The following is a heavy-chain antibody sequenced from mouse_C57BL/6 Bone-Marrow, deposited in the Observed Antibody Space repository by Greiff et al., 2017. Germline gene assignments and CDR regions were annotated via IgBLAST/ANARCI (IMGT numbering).Heavy chain of an antibody. CDR2: INPGSGGT. Sequence: QVQLQQSGAELVRPGTSVTVSCKASGYAFTNYLIEWVKQRPGQGLEWIGVINPGSGGTNYNEKFKGKATLTADKSSSTAYMQLSSLTSEDSAVYFCARWGGRGYFDYWGQGTTLTVSS. CDR1: GYAFTNYL. J-gene: IGHJ2*01. CDR3: ARWGGRGYFDY. V-gene: IGHV1-54*01. D-gene: IGHD3-3*01.